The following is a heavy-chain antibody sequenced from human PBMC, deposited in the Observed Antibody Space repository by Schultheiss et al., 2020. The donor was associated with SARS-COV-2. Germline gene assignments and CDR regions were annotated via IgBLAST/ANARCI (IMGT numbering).Heavy chain of an antibody. Sequence: GGSLRLSCAASGFTFTSYSMIWVRQAPGKGLEWVSFIRSSSSYTYYADSVKGRFTISRDNAKNSLYLQMNSLRAEDTAVYYCARSNAGYDFWSGPIDYWGQGTLVTVSS. CDR2: IRSSSSYT. CDR3: ARSNAGYDFWSGPIDY. V-gene: IGHV3-21*01. D-gene: IGHD3-3*01. J-gene: IGHJ4*02. CDR1: GFTFTSYS.